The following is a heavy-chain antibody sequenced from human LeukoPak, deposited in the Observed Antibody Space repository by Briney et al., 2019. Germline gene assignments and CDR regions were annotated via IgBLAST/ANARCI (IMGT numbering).Heavy chain of an antibody. J-gene: IGHJ4*02. Sequence: GGSLRLSCAASGFTFSSYSMNWVRQAPGKGLEWVSYITGSSSSIYYADSVKGRFTSSRDDAKDSLYLQMNSLRAEDTAIYYCARAPYSSSWYESYWGQGTLVTVSS. CDR3: ARAPYSSSWYESY. D-gene: IGHD6-13*01. CDR1: GFTFSSYS. V-gene: IGHV3-48*01. CDR2: ITGSSSSI.